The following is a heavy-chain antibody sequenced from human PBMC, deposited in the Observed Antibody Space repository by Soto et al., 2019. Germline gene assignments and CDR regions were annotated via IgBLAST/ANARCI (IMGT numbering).Heavy chain of an antibody. J-gene: IGHJ3*02. D-gene: IGHD3-22*01. CDR3: ARGFRLYYYDSSGNDAFDI. CDR1: GGSISSGDYY. CDR2: IYYSGST. Sequence: SETLSLTCTVSGGSISSGDYYWSWIRQPPGKGLEWIGYIYYSGSTYYNPSLESRVTISVDTSKSQFSLKLSSVTAADTAVYYCARGFRLYYYDSSGNDAFDIWGQGKMVTVSS. V-gene: IGHV4-30-4*01.